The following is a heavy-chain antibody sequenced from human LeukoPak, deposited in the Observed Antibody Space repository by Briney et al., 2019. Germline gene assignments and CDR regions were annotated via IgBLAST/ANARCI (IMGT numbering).Heavy chain of an antibody. Sequence: GGSLRLSCAASGFTFSNYAMSWVRQAPGKGLEWVSSISGSGGSTYYADSVKGRFTISRDNSKNTVYLQMDSLRFEDAAVYYCARVGPVGAKDYWGQGTLVTVSS. CDR2: ISGSGGST. V-gene: IGHV3-23*01. CDR1: GFTFSNYA. J-gene: IGHJ4*02. CDR3: ARVGPVGAKDY. D-gene: IGHD1-26*01.